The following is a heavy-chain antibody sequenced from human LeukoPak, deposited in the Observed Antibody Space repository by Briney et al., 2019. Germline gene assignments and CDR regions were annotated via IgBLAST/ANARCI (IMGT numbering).Heavy chain of an antibody. V-gene: IGHV3-48*03. CDR3: ARDWWGMVRGTSYGMDV. CDR2: ISSSGSTI. J-gene: IGHJ6*04. CDR1: GFTSSSYE. Sequence: QSGGSLRLSCAASGFTSSSYEMNWVRQAPGKGPEWVSYISSSGSTIYYADSVKGRFTISRDNAKNSLYLQMNSLRAEDTAVYYCARDWWGMVRGTSYGMDVWGKGTTVTVSS. D-gene: IGHD3-10*01.